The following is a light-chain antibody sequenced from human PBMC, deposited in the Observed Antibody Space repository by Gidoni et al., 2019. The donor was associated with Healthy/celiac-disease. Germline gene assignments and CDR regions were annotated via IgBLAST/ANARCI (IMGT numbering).Light chain of an antibody. CDR2: KAS. Sequence: DIQRTQSPSTLSASVGDRVTITCRASQSISSWLAWYQQKPGKAPKLLIYKASSLESGVPSRFSGSGSGTEFTLTISSLQPDDFATYYCQQYNSPPLTFGGXTKVEIK. CDR3: QQYNSPPLT. J-gene: IGKJ4*01. CDR1: QSISSW. V-gene: IGKV1-5*03.